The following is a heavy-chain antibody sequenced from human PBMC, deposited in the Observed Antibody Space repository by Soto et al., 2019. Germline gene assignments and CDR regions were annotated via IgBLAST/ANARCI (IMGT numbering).Heavy chain of an antibody. J-gene: IGHJ4*02. D-gene: IGHD6-19*01. CDR1: GGSISSGGYY. CDR2: IYYGGST. CDR3: ARRIAVAGAAYFDY. V-gene: IGHV4-31*03. Sequence: PSETLSLTCTVSGGSISSGGYYWTWIRQPPGKGLEWIGYIYYGGSTHYNPSLKSRVTISVDTSKSQFSLNLSSVTAADTAVYYCARRIAVAGAAYFDYWGQGTLVTVSS.